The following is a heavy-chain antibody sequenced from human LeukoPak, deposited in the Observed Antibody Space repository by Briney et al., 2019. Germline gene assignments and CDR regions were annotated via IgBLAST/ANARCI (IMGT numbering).Heavy chain of an antibody. CDR2: IYYSGST. CDR1: GGSISSHY. Sequence: PSETLSLTCTVSGGSISSHYWSWIRQPPGKGLEWIGYIYYSGSTNYNPSLKSRVTIPVDTSKNQFSLKLSSVTAADTAVYYCAIMSYGNLLKMDVWGKGTTVTVSS. J-gene: IGHJ6*04. V-gene: IGHV4-59*11. CDR3: AIMSYGNLLKMDV. D-gene: IGHD5-18*01.